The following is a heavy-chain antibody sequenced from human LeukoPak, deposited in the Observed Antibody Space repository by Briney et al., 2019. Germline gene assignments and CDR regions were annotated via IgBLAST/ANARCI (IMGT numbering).Heavy chain of an antibody. V-gene: IGHV3-21*04. J-gene: IGHJ6*03. CDR3: ARSSYSNYVFQPKAGKDYYMDV. Sequence: GGSLRLSCAASGFTFSSYSMNWVRQAPGKGLEWVSSISSSSSYIYYADSVKGRFTISRDNAKNSLYLQMNSLRAEDTAVYYCARSSYSNYVFQPKAGKDYYMDVWGKGTTVTVSS. D-gene: IGHD4-11*01. CDR1: GFTFSSYS. CDR2: ISSSSSYI.